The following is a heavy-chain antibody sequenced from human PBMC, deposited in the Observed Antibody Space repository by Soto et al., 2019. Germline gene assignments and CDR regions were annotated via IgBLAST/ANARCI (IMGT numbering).Heavy chain of an antibody. J-gene: IGHJ4*02. CDR2: IWYDGTQK. D-gene: IGHD4-17*01. V-gene: IGHV3-33*01. CDR1: GFTFNTYS. CDR3: ARAGGTTVTGLWNFDS. Sequence: GGSLRLSCEASGFTFNTYSMHWVRQPPGKGLEWLAAIWYDGTQKYYADSVKGRFIISRDNSKKTLYLEMNSLRAEDTAVYYCARAGGTTVTGLWNFDSWGQGTLVTVSS.